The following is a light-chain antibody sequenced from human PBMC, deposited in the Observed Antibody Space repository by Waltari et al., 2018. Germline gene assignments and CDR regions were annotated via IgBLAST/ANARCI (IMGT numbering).Light chain of an antibody. CDR3: QQRFT. CDR1: QSISSY. V-gene: IGKV1-39*01. CDR2: AAS. Sequence: DIQMTQSPSSLSASVGDRVTIPCRATQSISSYLNWYQQKQGKAPELLIYAASNLQSGVPSRFSGSGSGTDFTLTISSLQPEDFATYYCQQRFTFGPGTKVDVK. J-gene: IGKJ3*01.